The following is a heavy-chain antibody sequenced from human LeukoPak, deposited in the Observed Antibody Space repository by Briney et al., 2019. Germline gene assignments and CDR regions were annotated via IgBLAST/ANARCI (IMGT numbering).Heavy chain of an antibody. V-gene: IGHV3-7*01. CDR2: IKQDGSEK. D-gene: IGHD3-16*02. CDR1: GFTFSSYE. J-gene: IGHJ4*02. Sequence: GGSLRLSCAASGFTFSSYEMNWVRQAPGKGLEWVANIKQDGSEKYYVDSVQGRFTISRDNAKNSLYLQMHSLRAEDTAVYYCAREKGRYDYIWGNYRYSGGAFDYWGQGTLVTVSS. CDR3: AREKGRYDYIWGNYRYSGGAFDY.